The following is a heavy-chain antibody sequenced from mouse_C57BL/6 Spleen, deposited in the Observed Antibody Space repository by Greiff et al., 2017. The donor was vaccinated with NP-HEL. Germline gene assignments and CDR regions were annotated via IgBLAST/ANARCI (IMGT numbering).Heavy chain of an antibody. J-gene: IGHJ2*01. CDR2: IDPSDSET. Sequence: QVQLQQPGAELVRPGSSVKLSCKASVYTFTSYWMHWVKQRPIQGLEWIGNIDPSDSETHYNQKFKDKATLTVDKSSSTAYMQLSSLTSEDSAVYYCARGYYGSSDYWGQGTTLTVSS. CDR1: VYTFTSYW. CDR3: ARGYYGSSDY. D-gene: IGHD1-1*01. V-gene: IGHV1-52*01.